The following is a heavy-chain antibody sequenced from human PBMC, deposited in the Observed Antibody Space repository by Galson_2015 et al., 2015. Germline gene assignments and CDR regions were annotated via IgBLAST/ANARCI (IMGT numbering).Heavy chain of an antibody. V-gene: IGHV1-69*13. CDR2: IIPIFGTA. D-gene: IGHD4-11*01. Sequence: SVKVSCKASGGTFSSYAISWVRQAPGQGLEWMGGIIPIFGTANYAQKFQGRVTITADESTSTAYMELSSLRSEDTAVYYCARVRKTGALTGYFDLWGRGTLVTVSS. CDR3: ARVRKTGALTGYFDL. CDR1: GGTFSSYA. J-gene: IGHJ2*01.